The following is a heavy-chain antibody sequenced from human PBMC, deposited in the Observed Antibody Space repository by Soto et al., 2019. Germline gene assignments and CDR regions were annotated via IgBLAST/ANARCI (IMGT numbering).Heavy chain of an antibody. CDR1: GYTFTSYY. V-gene: IGHV1-46*01. CDR3: QTFFGDYVPYYYYGMDV. CDR2: INPSGGST. Sequence: GASVKVSCKASGYTFTSYYMHWVRQAPGQGLEWMGIINPSGGSTSYAQKFQGRVTMTRDTSTSTVYMELSSLRSEDTAVYYCQTFFGDYVPYYYYGMDVWGQGTTVTVSS. J-gene: IGHJ6*02. D-gene: IGHD4-17*01.